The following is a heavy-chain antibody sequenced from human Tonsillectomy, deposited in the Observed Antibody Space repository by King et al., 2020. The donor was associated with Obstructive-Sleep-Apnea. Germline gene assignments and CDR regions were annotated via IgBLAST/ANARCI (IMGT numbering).Heavy chain of an antibody. D-gene: IGHD3/OR15-3a*01. CDR1: GFTFSNAW. CDR2: IKSKTDGGTT. Sequence: VQLVESGGGLVKPGGSLRLSCTASGFTFSNAWMSWVRQAPGKGLEWVGRIKSKTDGGTTDYAAPVKGRFTISRDDSKNTLYLQMNSLKTEDTAVYYCTLFSMIFGVVTYGMDVWGQGTTVTVSS. CDR3: TLFSMIFGVVTYGMDV. V-gene: IGHV3-15*01. J-gene: IGHJ6*02.